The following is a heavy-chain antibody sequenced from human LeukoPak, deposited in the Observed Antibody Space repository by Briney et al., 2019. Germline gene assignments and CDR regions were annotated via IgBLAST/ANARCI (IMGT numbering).Heavy chain of an antibody. V-gene: IGHV1-2*02. CDR1: GYTFTGYY. CDR3: ARDGAYYYDSSGYYWEFDY. Sequence: ASVKVSCKASGYTFTGYYMHWVRQAPGQGLEWMGWINPNSGGTNYAQKFQGRVTMTRDTSISTAYMGLSRLRSDDTAVYYCARDGAYYYDSSGYYWEFDYWGQGTLVTVSS. D-gene: IGHD3-22*01. J-gene: IGHJ4*02. CDR2: INPNSGGT.